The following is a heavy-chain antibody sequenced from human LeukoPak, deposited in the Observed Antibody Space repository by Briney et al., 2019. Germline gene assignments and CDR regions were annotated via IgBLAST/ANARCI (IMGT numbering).Heavy chain of an antibody. J-gene: IGHJ4*02. CDR3: ARDDILTVFDY. CDR1: RLTLSSYW. D-gene: IGHD3-9*01. Sequence: GGSLRLSCAASRLTLSSYWMSCVRHAPKKGREWVANIKQDGSERYYVDSVKGRFNISRDNAKNSLYLQMNSLRAEDTAVYYCARDDILTVFDYWGQGTLVTVSS. CDR2: IKQDGSER. V-gene: IGHV3-7*01.